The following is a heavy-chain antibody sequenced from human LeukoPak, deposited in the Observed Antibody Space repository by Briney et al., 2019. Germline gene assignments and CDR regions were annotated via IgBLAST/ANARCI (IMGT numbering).Heavy chain of an antibody. V-gene: IGHV1-8*03. CDR1: GYTFTSYD. CDR3: ARPAIGIAAAGRRAFDI. D-gene: IGHD6-13*01. Sequence: ASVKVSCKASGYTFTSYDINWARQATGQGLEWMGWMNPNSGNTGYAQKFQGRVTITRNTSISTAYMELSSLRSEDTAVYYCARPAIGIAAAGRRAFDIWGQGTMVTVSS. J-gene: IGHJ3*02. CDR2: MNPNSGNT.